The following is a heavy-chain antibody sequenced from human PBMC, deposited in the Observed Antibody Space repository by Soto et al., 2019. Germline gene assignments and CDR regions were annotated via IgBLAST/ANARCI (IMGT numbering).Heavy chain of an antibody. J-gene: IGHJ6*02. Sequence: GGSLRLSCAASGFTFSSYAMSWVRQAPGKGLEWVSAISGSGGSTYYADSVKGRFTISRDNSKNTLYLQMNSLRAEDTAVYYCAKDFQGIYYYYYGMDVWGQGTTVTVSS. CDR2: ISGSGGST. V-gene: IGHV3-23*01. CDR1: GFTFSSYA. CDR3: AKDFQGIYYYYYGMDV.